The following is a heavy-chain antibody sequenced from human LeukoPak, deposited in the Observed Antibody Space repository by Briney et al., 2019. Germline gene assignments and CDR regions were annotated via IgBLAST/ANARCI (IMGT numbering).Heavy chain of an antibody. J-gene: IGHJ3*02. D-gene: IGHD3-16*01. CDR1: GYTFNRYG. V-gene: IGHV1-69*05. CDR3: ATHIMITFGAFDI. CDR2: IIPIFGTA. Sequence: GASVKVSCKASGYTFNRYGISWVRQAPGQGLEWMGGIIPIFGTANYAQKFQGRVTITTDESTSTAYMELSSLRSEDTAVYYCATHIMITFGAFDIWGQGTMVTVSS.